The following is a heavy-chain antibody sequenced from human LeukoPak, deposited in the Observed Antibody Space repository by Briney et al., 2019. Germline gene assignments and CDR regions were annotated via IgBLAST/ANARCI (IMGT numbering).Heavy chain of an antibody. CDR2: ISNRGST. D-gene: IGHD1-26*01. Sequence: SETLSLTCGVSGASVSSHFWSWIRQTPGMGLEWIGYISNRGSTGYNPSLRSRVTISVDAPKNEVSLNVRSVSAADTAVYYCAKGVSGTYYALDVWGQGRTV. CDR1: GASVSSHF. J-gene: IGHJ3*01. CDR3: AKGVSGTYYALDV. V-gene: IGHV4-59*02.